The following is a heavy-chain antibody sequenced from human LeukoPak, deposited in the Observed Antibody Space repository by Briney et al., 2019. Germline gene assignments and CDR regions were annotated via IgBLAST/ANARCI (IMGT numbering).Heavy chain of an antibody. D-gene: IGHD3-22*01. Sequence: GGSLRLSCAASGFTFSSYAMSWVRQAPGKGLEWGSAISGSGGSTYYADSVKGRFTISRDNSKKTVYMQMNSLRAEDTPVYYCAKTNRDVMYYYDSSGYYPEYFQHWGQGTLVTVSS. V-gene: IGHV3-23*01. J-gene: IGHJ1*01. CDR1: GFTFSSYA. CDR3: AKTNRDVMYYYDSSGYYPEYFQH. CDR2: ISGSGGST.